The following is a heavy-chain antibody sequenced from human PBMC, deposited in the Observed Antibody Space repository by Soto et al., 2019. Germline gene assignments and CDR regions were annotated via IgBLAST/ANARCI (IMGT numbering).Heavy chain of an antibody. J-gene: IGHJ4*02. CDR1: GGTFSSYA. D-gene: IGHD3-22*01. Sequence: QVQLVQSGAEVKKPGSSVKVSCKASGGTFSSYAISWVRQAPGQGLEWMGGIIPIFGTANYAQKFQGRVTITADESTSTAYMELSSLRSEDTAVYYCAGGFGGGVIAPPDSSGYYYGAPFDYWGQGSLVTVSS. CDR3: AGGFGGGVIAPPDSSGYYYGAPFDY. CDR2: IIPIFGTA. V-gene: IGHV1-69*01.